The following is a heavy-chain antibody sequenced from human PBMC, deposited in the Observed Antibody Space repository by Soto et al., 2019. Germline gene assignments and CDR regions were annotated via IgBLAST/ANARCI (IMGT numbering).Heavy chain of an antibody. CDR2: ISGSGGST. CDR3: AKVPTVAGPFDY. D-gene: IGHD6-19*01. V-gene: IGHV3-23*01. J-gene: IGHJ4*02. Sequence: PGGSLRLSCSASGFTFSSYAMSWVRPAPGKGLEWVSAISGSGGSTYYADSVKGRFTISRDNSKNTLYLQMNSLRAEDTAVYYCAKVPTVAGPFDYWGQGTLVTVSS. CDR1: GFTFSSYA.